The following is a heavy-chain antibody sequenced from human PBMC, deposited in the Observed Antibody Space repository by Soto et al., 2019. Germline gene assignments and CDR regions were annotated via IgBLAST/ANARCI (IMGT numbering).Heavy chain of an antibody. Sequence: QVQLVESGGGVVQPGRSLRLSCAASGLTFSSYGMHCVRQAPGKGLEWVAVISHDGSTKYYADSVRGRFTISRDNSNNTLYLQMDSLRPEDTALYYCANPFQRSGYYYDFWYFDVWGRGTLVTVSS. CDR3: ANPFQRSGYYYDFWYFDV. CDR1: GLTFSSYG. D-gene: IGHD3-22*01. CDR2: ISHDGSTK. V-gene: IGHV3-30*18. J-gene: IGHJ2*01.